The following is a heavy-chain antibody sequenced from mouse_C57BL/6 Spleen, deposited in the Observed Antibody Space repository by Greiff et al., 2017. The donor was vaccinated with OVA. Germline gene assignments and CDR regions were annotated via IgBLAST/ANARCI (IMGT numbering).Heavy chain of an antibody. CDR2: IYPGNGDT. CDR3: ARHGDFDY. CDR1: GYAFSSYW. V-gene: IGHV1-80*01. Sequence: VQLQQSGAELVKPGASVKISCKASGYAFSSYWMNWVKQRPGKGLEWIGQIYPGNGDTNYNGKFKGPAQLTADKSSSTAYMQRSSLTSEDSAVYFCARHGDFDYWGQGTTLTVSS. J-gene: IGHJ2*01.